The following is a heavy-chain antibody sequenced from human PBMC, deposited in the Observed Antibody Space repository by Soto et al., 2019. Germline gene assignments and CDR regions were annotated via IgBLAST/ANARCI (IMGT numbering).Heavy chain of an antibody. CDR2: ISHTGNT. CDR3: AKEYSSSRHSHFDY. V-gene: IGHV4-34*01. Sequence: SETLSLTCAVYGESFSDYYWTWIRQPPGKGLEWIGEISHTGNTNYNPSLKSRVTISVDTSKNQFSLKLDSVTAADTAFYYCAKEYSSSRHSHFDYWGQGTLVTVSS. J-gene: IGHJ4*02. D-gene: IGHD6-6*01. CDR1: GESFSDYY.